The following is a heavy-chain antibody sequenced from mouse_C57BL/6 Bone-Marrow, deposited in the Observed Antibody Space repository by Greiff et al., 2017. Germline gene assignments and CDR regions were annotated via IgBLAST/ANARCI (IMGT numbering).Heavy chain of an antibody. V-gene: IGHV5-17*01. CDR3: ARHTTVVGYFDV. CDR1: GFTFSDYG. J-gene: IGHJ1*03. Sequence: EVKVVESGGGLVKPGGSLKLSCAASGFTFSDYGMHWVRQAPEKGLEWVAYISSGSSTIYYADTVKGRFTISRDNAKNTLFLQMTSLRSEDTAMYYCARHTTVVGYFDVWGTGTTVTVSS. D-gene: IGHD1-1*01. CDR2: ISSGSSTI.